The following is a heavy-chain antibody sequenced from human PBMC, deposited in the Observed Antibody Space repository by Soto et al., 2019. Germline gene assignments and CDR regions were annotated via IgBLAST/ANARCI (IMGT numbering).Heavy chain of an antibody. CDR2: ISGSGGST. CDR1: GFTFXSYA. D-gene: IGHD3-10*01. J-gene: IGHJ4*02. Sequence: GGSLRLSCAASGFTFXSYAMSWVRQAPGKGLEWVSAISGSGGSTYYADSVKGRFTISRDNSKNTLYLQMNSLRAEDTAVYYCAKVPFYGSGSYQFDYWGQGTLVTVSS. V-gene: IGHV3-23*01. CDR3: AKVPFYGSGSYQFDY.